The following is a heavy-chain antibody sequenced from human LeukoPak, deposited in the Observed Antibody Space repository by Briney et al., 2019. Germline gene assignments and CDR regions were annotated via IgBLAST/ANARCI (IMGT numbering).Heavy chain of an antibody. V-gene: IGHV3-23*01. J-gene: IGHJ1*01. CDR1: GFAFSSYA. CDR3: AKDPSYYYDSSGYPEYFQH. D-gene: IGHD3-22*01. Sequence: GGSLRLSCVASGFAFSSYAMTWVRQAPGKGLEWVSTISSGGDSTYYADSVKGRFTISRDNSKNTLYLQMNSLRAEDTAVYYCAKDPSYYYDSSGYPEYFQHWGQGTLVTVSS. CDR2: ISSGGDST.